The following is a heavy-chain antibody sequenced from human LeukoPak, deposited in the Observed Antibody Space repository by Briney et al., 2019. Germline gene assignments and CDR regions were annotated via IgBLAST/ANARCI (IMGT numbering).Heavy chain of an antibody. Sequence: SGGSLRLSCAVSGFTFSGFWMSWSRQAPGKGLEWVASINSDGSEGYYADVVKGRFTISRDNAKNSLYLQINSLRAEDTAVYYCAPDPNNWLRHYWGQGTLVTVSS. CDR3: APDPNNWLRHY. V-gene: IGHV3-7*03. CDR1: GFTFSGFW. CDR2: INSDGSEG. J-gene: IGHJ4*02. D-gene: IGHD1-20*01.